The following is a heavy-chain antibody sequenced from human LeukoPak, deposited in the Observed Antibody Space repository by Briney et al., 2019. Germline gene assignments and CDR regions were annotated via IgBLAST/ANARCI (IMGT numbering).Heavy chain of an antibody. Sequence: GGSLRLSCAASGFTVSTYYMTWVRQAPGKGLECVSVIYSGGSTYYTDSVKGRFTVSRDNSKNTLYLQMNSLRAEDTAMYYCARGLGYCTSTTCLLPFDYWGQGTLVTVSS. CDR1: GFTVSTYY. CDR2: IYSGGST. D-gene: IGHD2-2*01. J-gene: IGHJ4*02. V-gene: IGHV3-53*01. CDR3: ARGLGYCTSTTCLLPFDY.